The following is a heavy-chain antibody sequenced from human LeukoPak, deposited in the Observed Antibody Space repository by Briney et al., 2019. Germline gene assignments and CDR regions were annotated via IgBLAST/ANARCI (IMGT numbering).Heavy chain of an antibody. Sequence: GESLKISCKGSGYSFTSYWIGWVRQMPGKGLEWMGIIYPGDSDTRYSPSFQGQVTISADKSISTAYLQWSSLKASDTAMYYCARTYYYGSGELYYYGMDVWGQGTTVTVSS. V-gene: IGHV5-51*01. CDR1: GYSFTSYW. CDR2: IYPGDSDT. CDR3: ARTYYYGSGELYYYGMDV. D-gene: IGHD3-10*01. J-gene: IGHJ6*02.